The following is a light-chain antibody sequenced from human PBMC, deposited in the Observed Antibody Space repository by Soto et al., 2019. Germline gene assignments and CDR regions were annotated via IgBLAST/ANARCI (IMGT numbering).Light chain of an antibody. Sequence: QSVLTQPPSVSAAPGQKVTISCSGSSSNIGNNYVSWYQQLPGTAPKLLIYENNKRPSGIPDRCSGSKSGTSATLGITGLQTGDEDDYYCGTWDSSLSAGVFGGGTQLTVL. CDR2: ENN. J-gene: IGLJ2*01. V-gene: IGLV1-51*02. CDR1: SSNIGNNY. CDR3: GTWDSSLSAGV.